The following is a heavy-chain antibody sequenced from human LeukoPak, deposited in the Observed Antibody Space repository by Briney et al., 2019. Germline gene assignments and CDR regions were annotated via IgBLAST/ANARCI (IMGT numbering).Heavy chain of an antibody. J-gene: IGHJ4*02. Sequence: SETLSLTCTVSGGSINTASYSWGWIRQPPGKGLEWIGSIYYSGSPYYNPSLESRVTISVDTSKNQFSLKLNSVTAADTAVYLCARHVRPRGIAVADSDYWGQGALVTVSS. CDR3: ARHVRPRGIAVADSDY. CDR1: GGSINTASYS. D-gene: IGHD6-19*01. V-gene: IGHV4-39*01. CDR2: IYYSGSP.